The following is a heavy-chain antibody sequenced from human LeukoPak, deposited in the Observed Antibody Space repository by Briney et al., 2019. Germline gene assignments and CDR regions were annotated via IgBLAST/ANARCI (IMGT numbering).Heavy chain of an antibody. CDR1: GFTFRDYSDYW. V-gene: IGHV3-7*01. Sequence: GGSLRLSCAASGFTFRDYSDYWMSWVRQAPGKGLEWVANIKQDGSEKYYVDSVKGRFTISRDNAKNSLFLQMNSLRAEDTAVHYCARVGRYSYAHNSWGQGTLVTVSS. D-gene: IGHD5-18*01. J-gene: IGHJ4*02. CDR3: ARVGRYSYAHNS. CDR2: IKQDGSEK.